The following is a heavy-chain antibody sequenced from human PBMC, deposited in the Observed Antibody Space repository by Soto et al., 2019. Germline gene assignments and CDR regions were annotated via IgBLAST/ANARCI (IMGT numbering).Heavy chain of an antibody. CDR2: IYHSGRT. D-gene: IGHD3-16*01. CDR1: GGSISRGDYY. J-gene: IGHJ3*02. V-gene: IGHV4-31*03. Sequence: QVQLQESGPGLVKPSQTLSLTCSVSGGSISRGDYYWSWIRQHQGRGLEWIGYIYHSGRTNYNPSTNRRVFRSVDTSKSQFTLNMTSVTAADTAVYRCARVGSDFDAFDIWGQGTMVTVSS. CDR3: ARVGSDFDAFDI.